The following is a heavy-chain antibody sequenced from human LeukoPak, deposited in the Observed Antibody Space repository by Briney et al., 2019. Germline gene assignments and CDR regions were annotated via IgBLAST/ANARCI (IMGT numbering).Heavy chain of an antibody. J-gene: IGHJ4*02. Sequence: TGGSLRLSCAASGFTFSDYYMSWIRQAPGKGLEWVSYISSSGSTIYYADSVKGRFTISRDNAKNSLYLQMNSLRAEDTAVYYCAKDPNYYGSGSPAYWGQGTLVTVTS. CDR1: GFTFSDYY. D-gene: IGHD3-10*01. CDR3: AKDPNYYGSGSPAY. CDR2: ISSSGSTI. V-gene: IGHV3-11*01.